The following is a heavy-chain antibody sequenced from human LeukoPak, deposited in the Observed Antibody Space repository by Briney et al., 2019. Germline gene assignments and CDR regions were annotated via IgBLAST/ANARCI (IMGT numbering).Heavy chain of an antibody. J-gene: IGHJ4*02. D-gene: IGHD3-3*01. V-gene: IGHV3-30-3*01. CDR3: ARGGFLEGPPGYFDY. CDR2: ISYDGSNK. CDR1: GFTFSSYA. Sequence: PGGSLRLSCAASGFTFSSYAMHWVRQAPGKGLEWVAVISYDGSNKYYADSVKGRFTISRDNSKNTLYLQMNSLRAEDTAVYYCARGGFLEGPPGYFDYWGQGTLVTVSS.